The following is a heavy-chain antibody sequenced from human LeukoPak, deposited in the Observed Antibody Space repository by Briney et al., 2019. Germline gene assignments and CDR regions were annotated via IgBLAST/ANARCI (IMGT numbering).Heavy chain of an antibody. V-gene: IGHV3-21*01. Sequence: GGSLRLSCAASGFTFSSYSMNWVRQAPGKGLEWVSSISSSSSYIYYADSVKGRFTTSRDNAKNSLYLQMNSLRAEDTAVYYCARGREEVILQFGELFGYWGQGTLVTVSS. CDR2: ISSSSSYI. J-gene: IGHJ4*02. D-gene: IGHD3-10*01. CDR3: ARGREEVILQFGELFGY. CDR1: GFTFSSYS.